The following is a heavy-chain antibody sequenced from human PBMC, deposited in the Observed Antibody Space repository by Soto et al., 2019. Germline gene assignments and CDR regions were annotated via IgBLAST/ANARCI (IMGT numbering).Heavy chain of an antibody. Sequence: EVQLVESGGGLVQPGGSLRLSCAVSGFSFSSAWMTWICQAPGKGLERVAIMNEDGSERYYVDSVKGRFTISRDNAKNALFLQMNSLRVEDTAVYFCARDRAYSRFDYWGQGSLVTVSS. V-gene: IGHV3-7*03. CDR1: GFSFSSAW. D-gene: IGHD4-4*01. J-gene: IGHJ4*02. CDR3: ARDRAYSRFDY. CDR2: MNEDGSER.